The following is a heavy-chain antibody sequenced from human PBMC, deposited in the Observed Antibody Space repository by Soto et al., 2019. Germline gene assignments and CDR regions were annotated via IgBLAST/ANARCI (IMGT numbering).Heavy chain of an antibody. CDR2: ISSSGDYT. Sequence: EVQLLESGGSLVQPGGSLRLSCAASGFTLTSYAMSWVRQAPGKRLEWVSTISSSGDYTYYADSVKGRFTISKDNPKSNLYLPMNTLRAEDTAIYYCAKTYYGSGNYTALGDYWGQGTLVTVSS. CDR3: AKTYYGSGNYTALGDY. J-gene: IGHJ4*02. CDR1: GFTLTSYA. V-gene: IGHV3-23*01. D-gene: IGHD3-10*01.